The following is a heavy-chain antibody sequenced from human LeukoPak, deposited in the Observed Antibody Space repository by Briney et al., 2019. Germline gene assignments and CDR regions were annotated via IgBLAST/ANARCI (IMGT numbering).Heavy chain of an antibody. Sequence: GRSLRLSCAASGFTFDDYAMHWVRQAPGKGLEWVSGISWNSGSIGYADSVKGRFTISRDNAKNTLYLQMNSLRAEDTAVYYCAKGHPIFGVVLDAFDIWGQGTMVTVSS. CDR2: ISWNSGSI. CDR3: AKGHPIFGVVLDAFDI. D-gene: IGHD3-3*02. CDR1: GFTFDDYA. V-gene: IGHV3-9*01. J-gene: IGHJ3*02.